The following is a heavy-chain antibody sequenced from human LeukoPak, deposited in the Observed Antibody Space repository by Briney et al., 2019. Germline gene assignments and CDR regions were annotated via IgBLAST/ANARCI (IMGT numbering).Heavy chain of an antibody. CDR3: TTDPVGSSFAFDI. CDR1: GLTFTNAW. CDR2: IKSKTDGGTT. D-gene: IGHD6-13*01. Sequence: PGGSLRLSCVASGLTFTNAWMTWVRQAPGKGLEWVGRIKSKTDGGTTDYAAPVKGRFTISRDDSKNTLYLQMNSLKTEDTAVYYCTTDPVGSSFAFDIWGQGTMVTVSS. J-gene: IGHJ3*02. V-gene: IGHV3-15*01.